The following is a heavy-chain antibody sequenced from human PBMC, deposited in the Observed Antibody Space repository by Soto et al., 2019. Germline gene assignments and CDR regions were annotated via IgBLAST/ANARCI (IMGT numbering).Heavy chain of an antibody. V-gene: IGHV1-69*06. D-gene: IGHD2-15*01. CDR2: IIPIFGTA. CDR3: ARGRNSYYYYYGMDV. J-gene: IGHJ6*02. CDR1: GGTFSSYA. Sequence: SVKVSCKASGGTFSSYAISWVRQAPGQGLEWMGGIIPIFGTANYAQKFQGRVTITADKSTSTAYMELSSLRSEDTAVYCCARGRNSYYYYYGMDVWGQGTTVTVSS.